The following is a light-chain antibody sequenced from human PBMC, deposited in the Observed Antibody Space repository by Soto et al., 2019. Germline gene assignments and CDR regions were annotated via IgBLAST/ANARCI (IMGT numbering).Light chain of an antibody. CDR3: QQYGSSPFT. CDR2: GAS. CDR1: QSVSSSY. J-gene: IGKJ3*01. V-gene: IGKV3-20*01. Sequence: EFVLTQSPGTLSLSPGERATLSCRASQSVSSSYLAWYQQKPGQAPRLLIYGASSRATGIPDRFSGSGSGTDFTLTISRLEPEDFAVYYCQQYGSSPFTFGPRTKVDIK.